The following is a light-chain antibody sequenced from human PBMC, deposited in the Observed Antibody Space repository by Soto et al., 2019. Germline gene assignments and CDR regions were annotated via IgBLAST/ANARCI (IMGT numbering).Light chain of an antibody. J-gene: IGKJ2*01. Sequence: DIQMTQSPSTLSASVGDRVTITCRADQIITRWLAWFQQKPGKAPSLLIYDATNLQPGVPSRFSGNGSGTEFTLTISSLQPDDFATYYCQQYNGYSHSFGQGTKVDIK. V-gene: IGKV1-5*01. CDR2: DAT. CDR1: QIITRW. CDR3: QQYNGYSHS.